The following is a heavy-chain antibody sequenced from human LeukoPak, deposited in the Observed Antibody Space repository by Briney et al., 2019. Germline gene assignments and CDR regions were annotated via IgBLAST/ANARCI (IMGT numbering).Heavy chain of an antibody. CDR3: ARGRYWTPI. D-gene: IGHD1-1*01. CDR1: GFTFSTYA. Sequence: GGSLRLXCAASGFTFSTYAMTWVRQAPGKGLEWVSAISGSGSNTYYADSVKGRFTMSRDNSKNTLYLQMNSLRAEDTAVYYCARGRYWTPIWGQGTMVTVSS. CDR2: ISGSGSNT. V-gene: IGHV3-23*01. J-gene: IGHJ3*02.